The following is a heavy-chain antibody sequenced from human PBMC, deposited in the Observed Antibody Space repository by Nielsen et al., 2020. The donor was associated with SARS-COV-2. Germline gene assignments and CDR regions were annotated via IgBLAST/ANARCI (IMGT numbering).Heavy chain of an antibody. CDR1: GGTFSSYA. CDR3: ARDTYSSSWEVPLHYYYGMDV. D-gene: IGHD6-13*01. Sequence: SVKVSCKASGGTFSSYAISWVRQAPGQGLEWMGRIIPILGIANYAQKFQGRVTITADKSTSTAYMELSSLRSEDTAVYYCARDTYSSSWEVPLHYYYGMDVWGQGTTVTVSS. CDR2: IIPILGIA. V-gene: IGHV1-69*04. J-gene: IGHJ6*02.